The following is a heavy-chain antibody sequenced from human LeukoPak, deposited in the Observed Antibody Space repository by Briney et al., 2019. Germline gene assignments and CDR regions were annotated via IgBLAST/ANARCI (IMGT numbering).Heavy chain of an antibody. CDR1: GFTFSSYG. CDR3: AKDPYYYGSGRFYFDY. D-gene: IGHD3-10*01. Sequence: AGGSLRLSCSASGFTFSSYGMHWVRQAPGKGLQWVAFIRYDGSNKYYADSVKGRFTISRDNSKNTLYLQMNSLRAEDTAVYYCAKDPYYYGSGRFYFDYWGQGTLVAVSS. J-gene: IGHJ4*02. CDR2: IRYDGSNK. V-gene: IGHV3-30*02.